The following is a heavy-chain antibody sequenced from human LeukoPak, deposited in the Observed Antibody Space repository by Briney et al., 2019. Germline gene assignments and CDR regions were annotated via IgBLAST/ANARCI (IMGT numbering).Heavy chain of an antibody. V-gene: IGHV3-21*01. J-gene: IGHJ4*02. CDR2: ISSSSSYI. D-gene: IGHD2-15*01. CDR1: GFTFSSYS. CDR3: ASCSGGSCYSGMVDY. Sequence: GGFLRLSCAASGFTFSSYSMNWARQAPGKGLEWVSSISSSSSYIYYADSVKGRFTISRDNAKNSLYLQMNSLRPEDTAVYYCASCSGGSCYSGMVDYWGQGTLVTVSS.